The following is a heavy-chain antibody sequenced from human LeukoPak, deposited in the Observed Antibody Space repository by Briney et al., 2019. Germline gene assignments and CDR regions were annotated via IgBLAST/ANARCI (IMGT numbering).Heavy chain of an antibody. Sequence: GASVKVSCKASGYTFTGYYMHWVRQAPGQGLEWMGWINPNSGGTNYAQKFQGWVTMTRDTSISTAYMELSRLRSDDTAVYYCARVGRRGIVGATTLSYWGQGTLVTVSS. CDR2: INPNSGGT. CDR1: GYTFTGYY. J-gene: IGHJ4*02. V-gene: IGHV1-2*04. D-gene: IGHD1-26*01. CDR3: ARVGRRGIVGATTLSY.